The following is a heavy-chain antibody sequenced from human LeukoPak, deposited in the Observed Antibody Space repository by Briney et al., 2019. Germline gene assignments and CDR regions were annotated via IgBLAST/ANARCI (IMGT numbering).Heavy chain of an antibody. CDR2: IYYSGST. CDR1: GGSISSYY. D-gene: IGHD3-10*01. Sequence: PSETLSLTCTVSGGSISSYYWSWIRQPPGKGLEWIGYIYYSGSTNYNPSLKSRVTISVDTSKNQFSLKLSSVTAADTAVYYCGREGTRDPNWFDPWGQGTLVTVSS. V-gene: IGHV4-59*01. J-gene: IGHJ5*02. CDR3: GREGTRDPNWFDP.